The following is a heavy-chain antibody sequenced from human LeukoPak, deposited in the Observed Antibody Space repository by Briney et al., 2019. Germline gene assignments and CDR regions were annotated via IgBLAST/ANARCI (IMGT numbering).Heavy chain of an antibody. Sequence: SETLSLTCTVSGYFISSGYYWGWIRQPPGKGLQWIGSIHHSGSTYYNPSLKSRVTISVDTSKNQFSLKLSSVTAADTAVYYCAVPIYDSSGYYYDYWGQGTLVTVSS. CDR1: GYFISSGYY. CDR3: AVPIYDSSGYYYDY. D-gene: IGHD3-22*01. J-gene: IGHJ4*02. CDR2: IHHSGST. V-gene: IGHV4-38-2*02.